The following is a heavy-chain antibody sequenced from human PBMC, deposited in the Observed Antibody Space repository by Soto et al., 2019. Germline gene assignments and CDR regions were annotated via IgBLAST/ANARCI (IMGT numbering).Heavy chain of an antibody. V-gene: IGHV3-30*18. J-gene: IGHJ3*02. CDR1: GFTFSSYG. Sequence: GGSLRLSCAASGFTFSSYGMHWVRQAPGKGLEWVAVISYDGSNKYYADSVKGRFTISRDNSKNTLYLQMNSLRAEDTAVYYCAKDFQRELYGGAFDIWGQGTMVTVSS. CDR3: AKDFQRELYGGAFDI. D-gene: IGHD1-26*01. CDR2: ISYDGSNK.